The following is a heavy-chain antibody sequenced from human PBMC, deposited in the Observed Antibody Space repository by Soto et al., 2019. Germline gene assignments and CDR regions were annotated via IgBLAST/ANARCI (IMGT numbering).Heavy chain of an antibody. Sequence: SETLSLTCTVSGASISISSYYWGRICQPPGLELEWIASIYYSGSTYYSPSLKTRVTISVDTSKNQFSLKLSSVTAADTAVYYCARHSAECSTTSCYYFDVWGQGTLVTVSS. D-gene: IGHD2-2*01. CDR2: IYYSGST. CDR1: GASISISSYY. J-gene: IGHJ4*02. V-gene: IGHV4-39*01. CDR3: ARHSAECSTTSCYYFDV.